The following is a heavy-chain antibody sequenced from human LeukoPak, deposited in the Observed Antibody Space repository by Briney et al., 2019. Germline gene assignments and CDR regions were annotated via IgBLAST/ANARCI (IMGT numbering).Heavy chain of an antibody. Sequence: GGSLRLSCAASGFTFSSFRMNWVRQAPGKGLEWVSAISGSGGSTYYADSVKGRFTISRDNSKNTLYLQMNSLRAEDTAVYYCAKDLDCSSTSCYANYYYYGMDVWGQGTTVTVSS. CDR2: ISGSGGST. CDR1: GFTFSSFR. D-gene: IGHD2-2*01. CDR3: AKDLDCSSTSCYANYYYYGMDV. J-gene: IGHJ6*02. V-gene: IGHV3-23*01.